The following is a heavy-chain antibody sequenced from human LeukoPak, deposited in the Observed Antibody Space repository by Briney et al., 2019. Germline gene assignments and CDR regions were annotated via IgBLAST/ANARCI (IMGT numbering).Heavy chain of an antibody. D-gene: IGHD7-27*01. CDR3: AKAQLGIDY. V-gene: IGHV3-7*03. J-gene: IGHJ4*02. CDR2: IKEDGSEK. CDR1: GFIFRSYW. Sequence: GGSLRLSCVASGFIFRSYWMSWVRQVPGKGLEWVANIKEDGSEKYYVDSVKGRFTISRDNAKNSLYLQMNSLRAEDTALYYCAKAQLGIDYWGQGTLVTVSS.